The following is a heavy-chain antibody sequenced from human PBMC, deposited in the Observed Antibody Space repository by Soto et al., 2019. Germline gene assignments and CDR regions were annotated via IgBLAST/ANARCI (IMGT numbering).Heavy chain of an antibody. V-gene: IGHV3-23*01. CDR3: AKDHRIWGRLVEYMDV. Sequence: EVHLLESGGGLVQPGGSLRLSCAASGFTFSSYALGWVRQAPGRGLECVSAISGSGVSTFYADSVKGRFTISRYTSKNTLYLQMNTLTAEDTAVYYCAKDHRIWGRLVEYMDVWGQGTTVTVSS. D-gene: IGHD3-10*01. CDR2: ISGSGVST. CDR1: GFTFSSYA. J-gene: IGHJ6*02.